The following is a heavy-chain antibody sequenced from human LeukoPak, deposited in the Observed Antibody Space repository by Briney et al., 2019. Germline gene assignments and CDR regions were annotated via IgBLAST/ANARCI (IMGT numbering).Heavy chain of an antibody. V-gene: IGHV4-31*03. D-gene: IGHD1-7*01. CDR3: ARDQYNWNSGVGYNWFDP. J-gene: IGHJ5*02. CDR1: GGSISSGGYY. CDR2: IYYSGST. Sequence: SQTLSLTCTVSGGSISSGGYYWSWIRQHPGKGLEWIGYIYYSGSTYYNPSLKSRVTISVDTSKNQFSLKLSSVTAADTAVYYCARDQYNWNSGVGYNWFDPWGQGTLVTVSS.